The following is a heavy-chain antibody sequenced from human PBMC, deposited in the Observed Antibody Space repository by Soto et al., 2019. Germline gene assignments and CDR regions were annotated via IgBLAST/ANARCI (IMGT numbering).Heavy chain of an antibody. CDR2: ISYDGGNN. CDR3: AGEQNIRRFDY. V-gene: IGHV3-30*03. Sequence: GSLRLSCAASGFTFNHYHMHWVRQAPGKGLEWVAVISYDGGNNYYADSVKGRFTISRDNSKNTLYLQMTSVRLDDTALYYCAGEQNIRRFDYWGQGALVTVSS. J-gene: IGHJ4*02. CDR1: GFTFNHYH.